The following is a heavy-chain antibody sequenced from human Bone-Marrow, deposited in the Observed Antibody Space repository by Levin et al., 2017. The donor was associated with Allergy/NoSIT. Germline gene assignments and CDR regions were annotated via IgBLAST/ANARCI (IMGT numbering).Heavy chain of an antibody. CDR3: ARDETDEGLWGDGDYFDY. J-gene: IGHJ4*02. Sequence: PGGSLRLSCAASGFTFSSYAMHWVRQAPGKGLEWVAVISYDGSNKNCADSVKGRFTISRDNSKNTLYLQMNSLRAEDTAVYYCARDETDEGLWGDGDYFDYWGQGTLVTVSS. V-gene: IGHV3-30-3*01. CDR2: ISYDGSNK. CDR1: GFTFSSYA. D-gene: IGHD3-16*01.